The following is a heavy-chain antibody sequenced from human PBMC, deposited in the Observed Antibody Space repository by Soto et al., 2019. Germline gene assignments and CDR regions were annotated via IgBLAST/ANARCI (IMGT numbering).Heavy chain of an antibody. J-gene: IGHJ6*02. D-gene: IGHD4-17*01. CDR3: AREGIDYDCKSFDYYYYGMDV. CDR1: GGSISSYY. Sequence: SESLSLTCTVSGGSISSYYWSWIRQPPGKGLEWIGYIYYSGSTNYNPSLKSRVTISVDTSKNQFSLKLSSVTAADTAVYYCAREGIDYDCKSFDYYYYGMDVWGQGTMVTVSS. CDR2: IYYSGST. V-gene: IGHV4-59*01.